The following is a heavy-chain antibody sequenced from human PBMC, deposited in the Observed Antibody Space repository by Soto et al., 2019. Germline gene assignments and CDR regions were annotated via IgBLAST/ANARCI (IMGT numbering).Heavy chain of an antibody. Sequence: GGSLRLSCAASGFIVSSHYMSWVRQAPGKGLEWVSIIYSGGSTYYADSVKGRFTISRDNSKNTLFLQLNSLRGDDTAVYYCVRDKSPADMALGYCGQGALVTVSS. CDR2: IYSGGST. V-gene: IGHV3-53*01. CDR3: VRDKSPADMALGY. CDR1: GFIVSSHY. J-gene: IGHJ4*02.